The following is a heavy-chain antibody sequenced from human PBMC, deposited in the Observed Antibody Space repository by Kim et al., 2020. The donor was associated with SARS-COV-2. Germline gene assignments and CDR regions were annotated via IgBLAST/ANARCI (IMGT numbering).Heavy chain of an antibody. D-gene: IGHD5-12*01. CDR3: AGRYSGYGYYFDY. V-gene: IGHV1-69*01. Sequence: YAQKVQGRVTITADEATSTAYMELSSLRSEDTAVYYCAGRYSGYGYYFDYWGQGTLVTVSS. J-gene: IGHJ4*02.